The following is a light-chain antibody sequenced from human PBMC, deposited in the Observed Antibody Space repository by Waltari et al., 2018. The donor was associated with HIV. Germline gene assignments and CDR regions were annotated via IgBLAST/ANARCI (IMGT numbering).Light chain of an antibody. CDR2: GAS. J-gene: IGKJ4*01. CDR1: QDISSW. CDR3: QQANTFPLT. Sequence: PSSVSASVGDRVTITCRASQDISSWVAWYQQKPGKAPKLLIYGASTLQTGVPSRFTGSGSEKEFTLTIASLQPEDFATYYCQQANTFPLTFGGGTTVEV. V-gene: IGKV1-12*01.